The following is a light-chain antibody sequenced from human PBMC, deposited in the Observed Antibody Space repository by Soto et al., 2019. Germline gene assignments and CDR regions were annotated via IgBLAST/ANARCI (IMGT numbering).Light chain of an antibody. V-gene: IGLV2-14*01. CDR3: CSYSSSSTFYV. J-gene: IGLJ1*01. CDR2: QVT. Sequence: QSVLTQPASVSGSPGQSITISCTGTSSDVGGYYYVSWYQHHPGKAPKLIIYQVTSRPSGVSNRFSASKSGNTASLTISALQAEDEALYYCCSYSSSSTFYVFGTGTTSPS. CDR1: SSDVGGYYY.